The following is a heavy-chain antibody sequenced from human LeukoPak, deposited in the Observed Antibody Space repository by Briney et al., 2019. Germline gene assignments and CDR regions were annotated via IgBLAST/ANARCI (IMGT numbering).Heavy chain of an antibody. CDR2: ISSSSSTI. CDR1: GFTFRNYG. V-gene: IGHV3-48*02. D-gene: IGHD5-24*01. J-gene: IGHJ5*02. CDR3: TKLGNHWADGDYWADGS. Sequence: PGGSLRLSCTTSGFTFRNYGMTWVRQAPGKGLEWVSYISSSSSTIFYADSVKGRFTISRDDAKNSLDLQMYSLRDEDTAMYYSTKLGNHWADGDYWADGSWGQGTLVTVSS.